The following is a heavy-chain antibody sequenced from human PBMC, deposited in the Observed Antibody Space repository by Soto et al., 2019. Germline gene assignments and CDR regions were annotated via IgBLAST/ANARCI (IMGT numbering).Heavy chain of an antibody. CDR1: GYTFTSHG. D-gene: IGHD2-2*01. Sequence: ASVKVSCKASGYTFTSHGISWVRQAPGQGLEWMGWISAYNGNTNYAQKLQGRVTMTTDTSTSTAYMELRSLRSDDTAVYYCAREGAGYCSSTSCRDYYYYYGMDVWGQGTTVTVS. J-gene: IGHJ6*02. CDR3: AREGAGYCSSTSCRDYYYYYGMDV. V-gene: IGHV1-18*04. CDR2: ISAYNGNT.